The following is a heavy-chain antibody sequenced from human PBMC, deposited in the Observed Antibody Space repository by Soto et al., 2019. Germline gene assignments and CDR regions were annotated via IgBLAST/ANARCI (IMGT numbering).Heavy chain of an antibody. D-gene: IGHD3-10*01. V-gene: IGHV3-30*18. CDR1: GFTFSSYG. CDR2: ISYDGSNK. Sequence: PGGSLRLSCAASGFTFSSYGMHWVRQAPGKGLEWVAVISYDGSNKYYADSVKGRFTISRDNSKNTLYLQMNSLRAEDTAVYYCAKDDYYGSGSYYKPTLYGMDVWGQGTTVTVSS. J-gene: IGHJ6*02. CDR3: AKDDYYGSGSYYKPTLYGMDV.